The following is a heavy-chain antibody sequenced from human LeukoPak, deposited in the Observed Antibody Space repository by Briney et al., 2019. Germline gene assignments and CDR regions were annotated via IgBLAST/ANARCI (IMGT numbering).Heavy chain of an antibody. CDR3: ARGPDYYDSSGYYAPFDY. Sequence: SVKVSCKASGGTFSSYAISWVRQAPGQGLEWMGGIIPIFGTANYAQKFHGRVTITADESTSTAYMELSSLRSEDTAVYYCARGPDYYDSSGYYAPFDYWGQGTLVTVSS. J-gene: IGHJ4*02. D-gene: IGHD3-22*01. V-gene: IGHV1-69*01. CDR2: IIPIFGTA. CDR1: GGTFSSYA.